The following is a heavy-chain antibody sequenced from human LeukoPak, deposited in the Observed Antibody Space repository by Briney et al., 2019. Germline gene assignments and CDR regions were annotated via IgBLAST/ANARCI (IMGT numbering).Heavy chain of an antibody. Sequence: SVKVSCKASGGTFSSYAISWVRQAPGQGLEWMGGIIPIFGTANYAQKFQGRVTITADESTSTAYMELSSLRSEDTAVYYCARGRTYYDFWSGYPNFDYWGQGTLLPVSS. CDR3: ARGRTYYDFWSGYPNFDY. J-gene: IGHJ4*02. CDR2: IIPIFGTA. D-gene: IGHD3-3*01. CDR1: GGTFSSYA. V-gene: IGHV1-69*13.